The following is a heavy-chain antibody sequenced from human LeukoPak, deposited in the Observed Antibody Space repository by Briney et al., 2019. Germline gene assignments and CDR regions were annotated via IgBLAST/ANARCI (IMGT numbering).Heavy chain of an antibody. CDR1: GFTFSSYW. CDR3: ARSFSLDYFDS. CDR2: INSDGSSS. V-gene: IGHV3-74*01. D-gene: IGHD3-16*01. Sequence: SGGSLRLSSAASGFTFSSYWMHWVRQAPGKGLVWVSRINSDGSSSNYADSVKGRFAISRDNAKNTLYLQMNSLRAEDTAVYYCARSFSLDYFDSWGQGTLVTVSS. J-gene: IGHJ4*02.